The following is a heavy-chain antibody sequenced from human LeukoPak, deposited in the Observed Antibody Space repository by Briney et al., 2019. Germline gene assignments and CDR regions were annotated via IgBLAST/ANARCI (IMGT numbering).Heavy chain of an antibody. D-gene: IGHD1-7*01. Sequence: SETLSLTCTVSGGSISSYYWSWIRQPPGKGVEWIGYIYYSGSTNYNPSLKSRVTISVDTSKNQFSLKLSSVTAADTAVYYCARGSYNWNYEGYFDYWGQGTLVTVSS. CDR3: ARGSYNWNYEGYFDY. CDR1: GGSISSYY. J-gene: IGHJ4*02. V-gene: IGHV4-59*01. CDR2: IYYSGST.